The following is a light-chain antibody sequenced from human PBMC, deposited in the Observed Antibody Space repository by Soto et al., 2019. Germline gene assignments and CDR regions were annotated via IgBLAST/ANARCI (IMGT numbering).Light chain of an antibody. CDR3: HQANSFPIT. V-gene: IGKV1-12*01. J-gene: IGKJ5*01. CDR1: QGISSW. Sequence: DIQMTQSPSSVSASVGDRVTITCRASQGISSWVAWYQQKPEKAPKLLIYAAASLQSGVPSRFSGSGSGTDFTLTISSLQPEDFATYYCHQANSFPITFGQGTRLEIK. CDR2: AAA.